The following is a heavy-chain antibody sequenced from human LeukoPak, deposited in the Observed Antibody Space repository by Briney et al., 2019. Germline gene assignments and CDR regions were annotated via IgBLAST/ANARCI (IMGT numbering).Heavy chain of an antibody. CDR1: GFTFSSYA. CDR2: ISYDGSNK. V-gene: IGHV3-30-3*01. Sequence: GRSLRLSCAASGFTFSSYAMHWVRQAPGKGLEWVAVISYDGSNKYYADSVKGRFTISRDNSKNTLYLQMNSLRAEDTAVYYCAREEVAAAGTYYGMDVWGHGTTVTVSS. J-gene: IGHJ6*02. D-gene: IGHD6-13*01. CDR3: AREEVAAAGTYYGMDV.